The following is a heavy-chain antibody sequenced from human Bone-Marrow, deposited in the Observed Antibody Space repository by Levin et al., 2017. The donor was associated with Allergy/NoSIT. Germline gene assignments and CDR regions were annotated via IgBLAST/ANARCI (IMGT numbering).Heavy chain of an antibody. Sequence: PSASVKVSCKASGYTFSSYGITWVRQAPGQGLEWMGWISTFSGDIKYAQKFQGRVTMTTDTSTSTAYMELRSLRSDDTALYYCARDSKPYCSSSSCYRVKWFDPWGQGTLVTVSS. D-gene: IGHD2-2*01. CDR3: ARDSKPYCSSSSCYRVKWFDP. V-gene: IGHV1-18*01. J-gene: IGHJ5*02. CDR1: GYTFSSYG. CDR2: ISTFSGDI.